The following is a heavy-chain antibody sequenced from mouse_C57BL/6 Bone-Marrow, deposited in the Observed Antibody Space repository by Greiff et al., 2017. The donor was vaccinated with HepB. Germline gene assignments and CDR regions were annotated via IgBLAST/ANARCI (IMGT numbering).Heavy chain of an antibody. Sequence: QVHVKQSGAELVRPGASVKLSCKASGYTFTDYYINWVKQRPGQGLEWIARIYPGSGNTYYNEKFKGKATLTAEKSSSTAYMQLSSLTSEDSAVYFCARGEILLWYFDVWGTGTTVTVSS. CDR3: ARGEILLWYFDV. D-gene: IGHD1-1*01. CDR2: IYPGSGNT. V-gene: IGHV1-76*01. J-gene: IGHJ1*03. CDR1: GYTFTDYY.